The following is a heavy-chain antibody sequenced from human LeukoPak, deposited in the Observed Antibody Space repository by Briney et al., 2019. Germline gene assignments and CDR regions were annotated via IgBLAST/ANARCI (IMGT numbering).Heavy chain of an antibody. Sequence: PGRSLRLSCAASGFTFRTYGMHWVRQAPGKGLEWVSFISFDGSKKYFADSVKGRFTTSRDNSENTLYLQMNSLRPDDTAVYYWAKGLRGFGNSYFTHLDYWGQGAVVTVSS. CDR1: GFTFRTYG. J-gene: IGHJ4*02. CDR2: ISFDGSKK. CDR3: AKGLRGFGNSYFTHLDY. D-gene: IGHD3-10*01. V-gene: IGHV3-30*18.